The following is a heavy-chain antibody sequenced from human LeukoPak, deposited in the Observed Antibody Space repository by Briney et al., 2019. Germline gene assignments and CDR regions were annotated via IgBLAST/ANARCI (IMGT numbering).Heavy chain of an antibody. Sequence: GGSLRLSCAVSGFTVSSNYMNWVRQAPGKGLEWVSSISSSSSYIYYADSVKGRFTISRDNAKNSLYLQMNSLRAEDTAVYYCARDRATAEPHYYYYYGMDVWGQGTTVTVSS. V-gene: IGHV3-21*01. CDR3: ARDRATAEPHYYYYYGMDV. CDR2: ISSSSSYI. D-gene: IGHD5-24*01. J-gene: IGHJ6*02. CDR1: GFTVSSNY.